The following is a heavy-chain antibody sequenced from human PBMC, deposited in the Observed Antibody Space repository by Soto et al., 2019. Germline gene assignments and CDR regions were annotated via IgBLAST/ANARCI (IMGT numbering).Heavy chain of an antibody. D-gene: IGHD6-6*01. CDR2: IYSGGST. Sequence: GGSLRLSCAASGFTVSSNYMSWVRQAPGKGLEWVSVIYSGGSTYYADSVKGRFTISRDNSKNTLYLQMNSLRAEDTAVYYCARDPDSSSTFQDWGQGTLVTVSS. CDR1: GFTVSSNY. V-gene: IGHV3-66*01. J-gene: IGHJ4*02. CDR3: ARDPDSSSTFQD.